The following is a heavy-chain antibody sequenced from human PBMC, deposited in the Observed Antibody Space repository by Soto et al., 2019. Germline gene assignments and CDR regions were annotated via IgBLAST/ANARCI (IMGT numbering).Heavy chain of an antibody. CDR2: TYYRSKWYN. Sequence: SQTLSLTCALSVDSFSSNTAAWNWSRQSPSRGLECLGRTYYRSKWYNDYAVSVKSRITINPDTSKNQFSLQLDSATPEDTDVYYCVRLVGGAADYWGQGTLVTVYS. V-gene: IGHV6-1*01. J-gene: IGHJ4*02. CDR3: VRLVGGAADY. CDR1: VDSFSSNTAA. D-gene: IGHD1-26*01.